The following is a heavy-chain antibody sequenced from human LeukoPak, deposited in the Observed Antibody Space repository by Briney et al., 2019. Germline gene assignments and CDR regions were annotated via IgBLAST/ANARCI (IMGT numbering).Heavy chain of an antibody. CDR3: ARGFYKWNSPYFQH. D-gene: IGHD1-7*01. V-gene: IGHV3-11*01. Sequence: GGSLRLSCAASGFTFSDYHMSWIRQAPGKGLEWVAYISRSGDTIYYADSVKGRFTISRDNAKSSLYLQMNSLGADDTAVYYCARGFYKWNSPYFQHWGQGTLVIVSS. CDR2: ISRSGDTI. CDR1: GFTFSDYH. J-gene: IGHJ1*01.